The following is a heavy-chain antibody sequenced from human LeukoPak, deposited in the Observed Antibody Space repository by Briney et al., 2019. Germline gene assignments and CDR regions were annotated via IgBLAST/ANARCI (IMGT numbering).Heavy chain of an antibody. D-gene: IGHD4-23*01. Sequence: AETLSLTCTVSGGSISSYQWSWIRQPPGKGLEWIGNFYDSGSANYNPSLKSRVVISVDTSKNQFSLNLTPVTAADTAVYYCARVGVDYSGNVLKYFFDYWGQGTLVTVSS. CDR1: GGSISSYQ. CDR3: ARVGVDYSGNVLKYFFDY. CDR2: FYDSGSA. V-gene: IGHV4-59*01. J-gene: IGHJ4*02.